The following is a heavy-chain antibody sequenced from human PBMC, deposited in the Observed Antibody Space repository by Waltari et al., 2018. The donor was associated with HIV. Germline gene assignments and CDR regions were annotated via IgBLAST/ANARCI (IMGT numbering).Heavy chain of an antibody. CDR1: GASFSGYY. CDR3: ARMRAVAVAGDWGWDHYYYGLDV. V-gene: IGHV4-34*01. CDR2: IDQSGST. J-gene: IGHJ6*02. D-gene: IGHD6-19*01. Sequence: VQLQQWGAGLLKPSETLSLTCAVYGASFSGYYWTWIRQSPGKGLGWLGEIDQSGSTNYNPCLKSRVTMSVDTAKKQFSLGLTSATAADTAVYFCARMRAVAVAGDWGWDHYYYGLDVWGQGTTVTVS.